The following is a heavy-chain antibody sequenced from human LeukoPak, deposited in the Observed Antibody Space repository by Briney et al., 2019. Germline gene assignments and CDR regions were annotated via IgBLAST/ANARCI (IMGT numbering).Heavy chain of an antibody. D-gene: IGHD7-27*01. CDR1: GDSVSRNSAA. V-gene: IGHV6-1*01. Sequence: SQTLSLTCAISGDSVSRNSAAWGWIRQSPSRGLEWLGRTYYRSGWYNDYALSVESRITINPDTSKNQVSPQLTSVTPEDTAVYYCSRELAWGPADYWGQGTLVTVSS. CDR3: SRELAWGPADY. J-gene: IGHJ4*02. CDR2: TYYRSGWYN.